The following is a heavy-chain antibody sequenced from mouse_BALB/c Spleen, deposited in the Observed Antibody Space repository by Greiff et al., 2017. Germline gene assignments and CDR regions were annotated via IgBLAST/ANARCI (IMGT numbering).Heavy chain of an antibody. Sequence: DVKSVESGGGFVQPGESLKPSLESIEFDLPSLVISLVRTTPEKRLELVAAINSDGGSTYYPDTMERRFIISRDHTKKTLYLQMSSLRSEDAALYYCTRHGNYYAMDYWGQGTSVTVSA. D-gene: IGHD2-1*01. CDR2: INSDGGST. CDR1: EFDLPSLV. CDR3: TRHGNYYAMDY. V-gene: IGHV5-2*01. J-gene: IGHJ4*01.